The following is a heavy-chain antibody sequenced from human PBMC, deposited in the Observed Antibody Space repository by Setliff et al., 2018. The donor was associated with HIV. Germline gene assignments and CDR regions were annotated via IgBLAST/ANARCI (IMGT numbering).Heavy chain of an antibody. D-gene: IGHD6-13*01. CDR2: INHSGST. CDR1: GGSISSYY. CDR3: ARLRWAATAVTWDYYYYGMDV. V-gene: IGHV4-59*12. J-gene: IGHJ6*02. Sequence: SETLSLTCTVSGGSISSYYWSWIRQPPGKGLEWIGYINHSGSTDYNPSLKSRVTISVDTSKNQFSLKVSSGTAADTAVYDCARLRWAATAVTWDYYYYGMDVWGQGTTVTVSS.